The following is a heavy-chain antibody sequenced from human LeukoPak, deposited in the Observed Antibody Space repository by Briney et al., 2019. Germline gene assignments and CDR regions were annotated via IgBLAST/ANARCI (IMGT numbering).Heavy chain of an antibody. J-gene: IGHJ4*02. D-gene: IGHD1-26*01. CDR1: GGSISSSSYY. Sequence: SETLSLTCTVSGGSISSSSYYWGWIRQPPGKGLGWIGSIYYSGSTYYNPSLKSRVTISVDTSKNQFSLKLSSVTAADTAVYYCARATGSSPSDYWGQGTLVTVSS. CDR3: ARATGSSPSDY. CDR2: IYYSGST. V-gene: IGHV4-39*07.